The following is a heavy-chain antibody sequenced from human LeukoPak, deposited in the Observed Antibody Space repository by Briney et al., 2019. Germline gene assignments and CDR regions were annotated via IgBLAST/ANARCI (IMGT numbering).Heavy chain of an antibody. V-gene: IGHV3-23*01. CDR2: ISGSGGST. D-gene: IGHD6-6*01. Sequence: GGSLRLSCTASGFAFSSYAMSWVRQAPGKGLEWVSAISGSGGSTYYADSVKGRFTISRDISKNMLYLQMNSLRAEDTAVYYCAKGADSSSSVWPSAADYWGQGTLVTVSS. CDR3: AKGADSSSSVWPSAADY. J-gene: IGHJ4*02. CDR1: GFAFSSYA.